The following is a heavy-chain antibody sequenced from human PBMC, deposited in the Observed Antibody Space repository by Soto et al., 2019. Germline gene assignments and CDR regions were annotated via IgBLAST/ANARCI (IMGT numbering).Heavy chain of an antibody. D-gene: IGHD6-19*01. Sequence: QVQLVESGGGVVQPGRSLRLSCAASGFTFSSYAMHWVRQAPGKGLEWVAVISYDGSNKYYADSVKGRFTISRDNSKNTLYLQMNSLRAEDTAVYYCAREWGDIAVAGPGDYWGQGTLFTVSS. CDR2: ISYDGSNK. J-gene: IGHJ4*02. V-gene: IGHV3-30-3*01. CDR3: AREWGDIAVAGPGDY. CDR1: GFTFSSYA.